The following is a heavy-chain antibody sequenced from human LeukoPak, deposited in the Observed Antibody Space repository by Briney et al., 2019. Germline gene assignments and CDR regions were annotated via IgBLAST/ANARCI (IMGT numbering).Heavy chain of an antibody. CDR2: IRYDGSNK. CDR1: GFTFSSYG. D-gene: IGHD4-11*01. Sequence: GGSLRLSCAASGFTFSSYGMHWVRQAPGKGLEWVAFIRYDGSNKYYADSVKGRFTISRDNSKNTLYLQMNSLRAEDTAVYYCAKDGVTTVTTSPDYWGQGTLVTVSS. CDR3: AKDGVTTVTTSPDY. J-gene: IGHJ4*02. V-gene: IGHV3-30*02.